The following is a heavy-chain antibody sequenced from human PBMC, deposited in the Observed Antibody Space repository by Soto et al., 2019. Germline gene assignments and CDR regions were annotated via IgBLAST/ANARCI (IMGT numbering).Heavy chain of an antibody. CDR1: GGSISSGGYY. Sequence: QVQLQESGPGLVKPSQTLSLTCTVSGGSISSGGYYWSWIRQHPGKGLEWIGYIYYSGSTYYNPSLKSRVSXXVXTXXHQFSLKLSSVTAADTAVYYCASAGAGAGVVAASYWGQGTLVTVSS. CDR2: IYYSGST. J-gene: IGHJ4*02. D-gene: IGHD2-15*01. CDR3: ASAGAGAGVVAASY. V-gene: IGHV4-31*03.